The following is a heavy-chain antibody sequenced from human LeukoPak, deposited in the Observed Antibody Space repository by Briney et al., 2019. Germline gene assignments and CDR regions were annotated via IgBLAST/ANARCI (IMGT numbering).Heavy chain of an antibody. CDR2: IYHSGST. CDR1: GYSISSGYY. V-gene: IGHV4-38-2*02. D-gene: IGHD1-26*01. J-gene: IGHJ5*02. CDR3: ATFIGWFDP. Sequence: SETLSLTCTVSGYSISSGYYWGWIRQPPGKGLEWIGSIYHSGSTNYNPSLKSRVTISVDTSKNQFSLKLSSVTAADTAVYYCATFIGWFDPWGQGTLVTVSS.